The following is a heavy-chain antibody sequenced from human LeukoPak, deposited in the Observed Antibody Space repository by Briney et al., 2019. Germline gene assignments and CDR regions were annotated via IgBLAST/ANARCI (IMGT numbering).Heavy chain of an antibody. CDR2: IYTSGST. J-gene: IGHJ4*02. D-gene: IGHD3-3*01. CDR1: GGSISSGSYY. V-gene: IGHV4-61*02. CDR3: ARSFGVVLDY. Sequence: SETLSLTCTVSGGSISSGSYYWSWIRQPAGKGLEWIGRIYTSGSTNYNPSLKSRVTISVDSSKNQFSLKLSSVTAADTAVYYCARSFGVVLDYWGQGTLATVSS.